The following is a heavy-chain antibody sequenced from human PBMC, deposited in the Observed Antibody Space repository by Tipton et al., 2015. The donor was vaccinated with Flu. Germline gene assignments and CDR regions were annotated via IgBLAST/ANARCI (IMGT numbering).Heavy chain of an antibody. CDR1: GYSISSGYY. CDR2: IYHSGST. V-gene: IGHV4-38-2*02. J-gene: IGHJ5*02. Sequence: LRLSCTVSGYSISSGYYWGWIRQPPGKGLEWIGSIYHSGSTYYNPSLKSRVTISVDTSKNQFSLKLSSVTAADTAVYYCARGTLWFGDTSGWFDPWGQGTLVTVSS. CDR3: ARGTLWFGDTSGWFDP. D-gene: IGHD3-10*01.